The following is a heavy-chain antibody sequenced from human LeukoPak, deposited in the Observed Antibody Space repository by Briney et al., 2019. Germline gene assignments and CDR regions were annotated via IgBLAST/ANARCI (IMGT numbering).Heavy chain of an antibody. Sequence: PGGSLRLSCAASGFTFTTFWMSWVRQAPGKGLEWVANIKQDGSERYYVDSVKGRFTISRDNAKNSLYLQMNSQRAEDTGVYYCAGSGWQVYLDYWGQGALVTVSS. CDR1: GFTFTTFW. CDR3: AGSGWQVYLDY. J-gene: IGHJ4*02. V-gene: IGHV3-7*01. CDR2: IKQDGSER. D-gene: IGHD6-19*01.